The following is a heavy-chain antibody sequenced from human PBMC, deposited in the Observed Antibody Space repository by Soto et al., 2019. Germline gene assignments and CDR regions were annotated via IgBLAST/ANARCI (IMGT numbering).Heavy chain of an antibody. Sequence: QITLNESGPTVVRPTETLTLTCRFSGFSLTASGVGVGWIRQSPGKAPERLALIYWDDDKRYSASLKSRPTITKGASKNQVVLTVSDLDPTDTATYYCAHRVLRTVFGLVTTTAIYFDFWGQGTPVAVSS. CDR3: AHRVLRTVFGLVTTTAIYFDF. V-gene: IGHV2-5*02. CDR2: IYWDDDK. CDR1: GFSLTASGVG. J-gene: IGHJ4*02. D-gene: IGHD3-3*01.